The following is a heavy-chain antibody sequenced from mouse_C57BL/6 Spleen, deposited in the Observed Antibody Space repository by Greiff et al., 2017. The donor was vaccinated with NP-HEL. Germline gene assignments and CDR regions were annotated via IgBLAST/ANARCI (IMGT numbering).Heavy chain of an antibody. D-gene: IGHD3-2*02. CDR2: IYPGDGDT. J-gene: IGHJ2*01. Sequence: QVQLQQSGPELVKPGASVKISCKASGYAFSSSWMNWVKQRPGKGLEWIGRIYPGDGDTNYNGKFKGKATLTADKSSSTAYMQLSSLTSEDSAVSIRARGGEVRTANGYWGQGTTLTVSS. V-gene: IGHV1-82*01. CDR1: GYAFSSSW. CDR3: ARGGEVRTANGY.